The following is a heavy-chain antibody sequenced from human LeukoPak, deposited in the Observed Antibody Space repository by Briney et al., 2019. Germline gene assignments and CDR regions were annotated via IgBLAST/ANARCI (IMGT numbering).Heavy chain of an antibody. CDR3: ARSAKLGIVY. Sequence: ASVKVSCKASGGTFSSYAISWVRQAPGQGLEWMGWINPNSGGTNYAQKFQGRVTMTRDTSISTAYMELSRLRSDDTAVYYCARSAKLGIVYWGQGTLVTVSS. J-gene: IGHJ4*02. CDR1: GGTFSSYA. CDR2: INPNSGGT. V-gene: IGHV1-2*02. D-gene: IGHD7-27*01.